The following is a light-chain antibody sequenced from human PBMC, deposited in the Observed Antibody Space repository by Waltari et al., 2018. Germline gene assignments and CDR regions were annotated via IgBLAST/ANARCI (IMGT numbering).Light chain of an antibody. CDR3: QQRNSDPLT. CDR2: AAS. V-gene: IGKV1-13*02. J-gene: IGKJ4*01. CDR1: QGISNT. Sequence: AIQMTQSPSSLSASVGDKVTITFRASQGISNTLAWYQQKPGKAPKLLIYAASNLQSGVPSRFSGRGSGTDFTLTISSLQPEDFAVYYCQQRNSDPLTFGGGTKVEIK.